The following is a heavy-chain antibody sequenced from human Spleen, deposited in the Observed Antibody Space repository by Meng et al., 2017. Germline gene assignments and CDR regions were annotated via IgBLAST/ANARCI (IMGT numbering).Heavy chain of an antibody. CDR1: GDYIDTGAYY. CDR3: VRSSAWVRTGFDP. CDR2: IGHSGFT. Sequence: QPQLQESGPGLVKPSEALSLTCGVSGDYIDTGAYYWGWIRQAPGKGLEWIGSIGHSGFTYYTPSVRSRVTVSIDTSKNQFSLKLTSVTAADTAVYFCVRSSAWVRTGFDPWGQGTLVTVSS. V-gene: IGHV4-39*01. J-gene: IGHJ5*02. D-gene: IGHD3-22*01.